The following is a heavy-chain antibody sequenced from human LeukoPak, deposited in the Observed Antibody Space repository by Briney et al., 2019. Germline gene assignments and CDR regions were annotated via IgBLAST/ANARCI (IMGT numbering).Heavy chain of an antibody. Sequence: GGSLRLSCVASGFTFSSRDWMTWVRQAPGKGLEWVANIKQDGSEKYYVDSVKGRFTISRDNAKNSLYLQMNSLRAEDTAVYYCARDRGYSSSWFRWGAFDIWGQGTMVTVSS. CDR1: GFTFSSRDW. CDR2: IKQDGSEK. V-gene: IGHV3-7*01. D-gene: IGHD6-13*01. J-gene: IGHJ3*02. CDR3: ARDRGYSSSWFRWGAFDI.